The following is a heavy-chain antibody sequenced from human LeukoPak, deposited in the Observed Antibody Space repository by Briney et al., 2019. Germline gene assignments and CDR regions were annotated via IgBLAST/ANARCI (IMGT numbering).Heavy chain of an antibody. CDR2: ISSSSSYI. V-gene: IGHV3-21*01. D-gene: IGHD3-22*01. Sequence: PGRSLRLSCAASGFTFSSYSMNWVRQAPGKGLEWVSSISSSSSYIYYADSVKGRFTISRDNAKNSLYLQMNSLRAEDTAVYYCARGGGRYYDSSGYYYSPLFWGQGTLVTVSS. CDR1: GFTFSSYS. CDR3: ARGGGRYYDSSGYYYSPLF. J-gene: IGHJ4*02.